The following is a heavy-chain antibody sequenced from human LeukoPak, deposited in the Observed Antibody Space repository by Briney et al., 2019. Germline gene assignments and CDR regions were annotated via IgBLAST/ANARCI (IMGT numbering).Heavy chain of an antibody. CDR1: GDSITSSDHY. V-gene: IGHV4-39*07. CDR3: ARGTEADLFDY. CDR2: INHSGST. J-gene: IGHJ4*02. D-gene: IGHD1-14*01. Sequence: SETLSLTCTLSGDSITSSDHYWVWIRQPPGKGLEWIGEINHSGSTNYNPSLKSRVTISVDTSKNQFSLKLSSVTAADTAVYYCARGTEADLFDYWGQGTLVTVSS.